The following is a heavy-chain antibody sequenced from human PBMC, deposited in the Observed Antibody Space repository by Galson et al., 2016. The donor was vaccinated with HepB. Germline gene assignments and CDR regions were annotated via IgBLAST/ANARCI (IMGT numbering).Heavy chain of an antibody. CDR3: ARRTLQPSFDY. CDR1: GDSISTRGYY. CDR2: IYYSGNT. Sequence: SETLSLTCTVSGDSISTRGYYWAWIRQPPGKGLEWIGSIYYSGNTYNNPSLKTRVSMSVDTSKNHFSLELSSVTAADTAVYYCARRTLQPSFDYWGQGTPVSVSS. V-gene: IGHV4-39*02. D-gene: IGHD1-14*01. J-gene: IGHJ4*02.